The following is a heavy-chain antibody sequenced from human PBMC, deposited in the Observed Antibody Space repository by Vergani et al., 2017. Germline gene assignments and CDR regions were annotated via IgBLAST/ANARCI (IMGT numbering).Heavy chain of an antibody. CDR2: IYTSGST. CDR3: ARDSYSYGYPAMSGMDV. J-gene: IGHJ6*02. CDR1: GGSISSYY. V-gene: IGHV4-4*07. D-gene: IGHD5-18*01. Sequence: QLQLQESGPGLVKPSQTLSLTCTVSGGSISSYYWSWIRQPAGKGLEWIGRIYTSGSTNYNPSLKSRVTMSVDTSKNQFSLKLSSVTAADTAVYYCARDSYSYGYPAMSGMDVWGQGTTVTVSS.